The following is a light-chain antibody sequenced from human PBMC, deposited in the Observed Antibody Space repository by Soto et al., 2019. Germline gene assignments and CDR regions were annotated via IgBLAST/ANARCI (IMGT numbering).Light chain of an antibody. J-gene: IGLJ1*01. V-gene: IGLV1-51*01. CDR2: DNN. Sequence: QSVLTQPASVSAAPGQKVTISCSGSSSNIGNNYVSWYQQLPLTAPKLLMYDNNKRPSAIPDRCSCSKSCTTATLGITGLQTGDETDYSCRAWDRGPSAPFVCGNGTNDT. CDR3: RAWDRGPSAPFV. CDR1: SSNIGNNY.